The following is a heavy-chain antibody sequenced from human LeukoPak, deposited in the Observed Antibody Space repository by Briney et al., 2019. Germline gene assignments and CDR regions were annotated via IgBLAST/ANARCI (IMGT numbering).Heavy chain of an antibody. D-gene: IGHD6-19*01. J-gene: IGHJ4*02. Sequence: SETLSLTCTISGGSISSYYWSWIRQPPGKGLEWIGYIYYSGSTNYNPSLKSRVTVSVDTSKNQFSLKLSSVTAADTAVYYCARSSSGWYSNYWGQGTLVTVSS. CDR1: GGSISSYY. CDR3: ARSSSGWYSNY. V-gene: IGHV4-59*08. CDR2: IYYSGST.